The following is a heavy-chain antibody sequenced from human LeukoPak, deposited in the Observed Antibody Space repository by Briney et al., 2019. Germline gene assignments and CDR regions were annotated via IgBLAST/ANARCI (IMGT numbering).Heavy chain of an antibody. Sequence: PGGSLRLSCAASGFTFSSYAMNWVRQAPGKGLEWVSVISGSGGSTYYADSVKGRFTISRDNSKNTLYLQMNSLRAEDTAVYYCAKAMPFVVVPAALFDYWGQGTLVTVSS. J-gene: IGHJ4*02. D-gene: IGHD2-2*01. CDR3: AKAMPFVVVPAALFDY. CDR1: GFTFSSYA. V-gene: IGHV3-23*01. CDR2: ISGSGGST.